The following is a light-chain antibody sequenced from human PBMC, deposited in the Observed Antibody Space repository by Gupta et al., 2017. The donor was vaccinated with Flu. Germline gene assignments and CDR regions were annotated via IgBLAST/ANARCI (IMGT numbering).Light chain of an antibody. CDR1: QSVSSN. CDR3: QQYKNWPWT. CDR2: GAS. J-gene: IGKJ1*01. Sequence: EIVMPQSPATLSVSPGERATLSCRASQSVSSNLAWYQQKPGQAPRLLIYGASTRATGIPARFSGSGSGTEFTLTISSLQSEDFAVYYCQQYKNWPWTFGQGTKVEIK. V-gene: IGKV3-15*01.